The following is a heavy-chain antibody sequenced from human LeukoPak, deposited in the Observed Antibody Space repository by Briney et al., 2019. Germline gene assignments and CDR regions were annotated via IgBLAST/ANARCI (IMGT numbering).Heavy chain of an antibody. CDR3: AKDAQRGFDFSNSLES. CDR2: IWSDATEK. J-gene: IGHJ5*01. Sequence: GESLKISCWGSGYRFTSHWIGWVRQMPGKGLEWVAVIWSDATEKYYGNSVKGRFTISRDNYDNTVSLQMNSLRVEDTAVYYCAKDAQRGFDFSNSLESWGQGTVVTVSP. CDR1: GYRFTSHW. D-gene: IGHD4-11*01. V-gene: IGHV3-33*06.